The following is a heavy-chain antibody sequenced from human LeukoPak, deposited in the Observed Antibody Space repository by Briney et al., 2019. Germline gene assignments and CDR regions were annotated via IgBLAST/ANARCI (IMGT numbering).Heavy chain of an antibody. CDR1: GFIFGTYW. J-gene: IGHJ4*02. D-gene: IGHD3-22*01. V-gene: IGHV3-7*01. Sequence: GGSLRLSCAGSGFIFGTYWMNWVRQAPGKGLEWVANIKQDGSEKYYVDSVKGRFTISRDNAKNSLYLQMNSLRAEDTAVYYCARDSYYYDSSSPPMLDYWGQGTLVTVSS. CDR2: IKQDGSEK. CDR3: ARDSYYYDSSSPPMLDY.